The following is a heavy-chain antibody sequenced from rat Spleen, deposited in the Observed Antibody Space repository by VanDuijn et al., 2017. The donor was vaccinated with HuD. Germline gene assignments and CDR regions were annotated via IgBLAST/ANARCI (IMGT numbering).Heavy chain of an antibody. V-gene: IGHV5-29*01. Sequence: EVQVVDHGGGLVQPGRSLKVSCAPSGFSFSMYGMAWVRQAPTKGLEWVASISYEGSGTYYGDSVKGRFTVSRDNAKSTLYLQMDSLRSEDTATYYCARHAYYDGYYHWYFDFWGPGTMVTVSS. J-gene: IGHJ1*01. CDR3: ARHAYYDGYYHWYFDF. CDR2: ISYEGSGT. D-gene: IGHD1-12*03. CDR1: GFSFSMYG.